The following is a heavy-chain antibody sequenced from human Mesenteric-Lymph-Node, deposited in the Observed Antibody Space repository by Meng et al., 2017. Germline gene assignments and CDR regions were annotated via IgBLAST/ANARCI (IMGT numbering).Heavy chain of an antibody. CDR1: GGTFRDFP. V-gene: IGHV1-69*06. CDR2: IIPVFGPE. CDR3: ARVDIAARHRSFDY. J-gene: IGHJ4*02. Sequence: VPLVQSGSEVRKPGSSVKVSCKASGGTFRDFPISWVRQAPGQGLEWIGGIIPVFGPEKYAQEFQDRVTITADKSTSTTYMELSSLRSEDTAVYYCARVDIAARHRSFDYWGQGTLVTVSS. D-gene: IGHD6-6*01.